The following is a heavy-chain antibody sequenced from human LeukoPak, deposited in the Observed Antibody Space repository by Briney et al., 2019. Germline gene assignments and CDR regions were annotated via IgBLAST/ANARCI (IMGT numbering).Heavy chain of an antibody. Sequence: PSETLSLTCTVSGGSISSSSYYWGWICQSPGKGLEWIANAYHSDYTNYNPSLKGRATISVDKSKNQLSLKVISVTAADTAMYYCARDSKSTADAFDIWGQGTMVTVSS. CDR1: GGSISSSSYY. D-gene: IGHD5/OR15-5a*01. CDR3: ARDSKSTADAFDI. V-gene: IGHV4-39*07. CDR2: AYHSDYT. J-gene: IGHJ3*02.